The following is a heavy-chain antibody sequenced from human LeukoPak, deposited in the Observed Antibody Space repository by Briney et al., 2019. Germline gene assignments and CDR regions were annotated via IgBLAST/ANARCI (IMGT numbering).Heavy chain of an antibody. CDR3: ARDKALTTLADY. Sequence: ASVKVSCKASGGTFSSYAISWVRQAPGRGLEWMGRIIPILGIANYAQKFQGRVTITADKSTSTAYMELSSLRSEDTAVYYCARDKALTTLADYWGQGTLVTVSS. V-gene: IGHV1-69*04. CDR2: IIPILGIA. D-gene: IGHD4-11*01. CDR1: GGTFSSYA. J-gene: IGHJ4*02.